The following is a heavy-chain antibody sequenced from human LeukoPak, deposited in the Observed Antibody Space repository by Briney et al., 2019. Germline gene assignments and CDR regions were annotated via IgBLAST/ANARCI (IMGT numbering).Heavy chain of an antibody. CDR2: ISSSGGTK. CDR1: GFTVSRNY. CDR3: ATLSYYALDY. D-gene: IGHD3-10*01. V-gene: IGHV3-11*04. Sequence: GGSLRLSCAASGFTVSRNYMSWVRQAPGKGLEWVSHISSSGGTKYYADSVKGRFTISRDNAKNSLYLQMNSLRAEDTAVYYCATLSYYALDYWGQGTLVTVSS. J-gene: IGHJ4*02.